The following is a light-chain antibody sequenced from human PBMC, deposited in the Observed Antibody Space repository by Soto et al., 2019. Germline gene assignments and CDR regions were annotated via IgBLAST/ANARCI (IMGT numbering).Light chain of an antibody. V-gene: IGLV2-14*02. Sequence: QSALTQPASVSGSPGQSITISCTGTSSDVGSYNLVSWYQHHPGKAPKLLIYEVNNRPSGVSNRFSGSKSGNTASLTISGLQAEDEADYYCSFYTITGVFGGGTKLTVL. J-gene: IGLJ2*01. CDR2: EVN. CDR3: SFYTITGV. CDR1: SSDVGSYNL.